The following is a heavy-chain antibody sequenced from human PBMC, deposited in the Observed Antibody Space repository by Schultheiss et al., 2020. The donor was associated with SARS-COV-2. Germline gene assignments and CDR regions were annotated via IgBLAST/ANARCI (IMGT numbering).Heavy chain of an antibody. Sequence: ASVKVSCKASGYTFTSYYMHWVRQAPGQGLEWMGRIIPILGIANYAQKFQGRVTMTTDTSTSTAYMELRSLRSDDTAVYYCARGARSSTRVFDYWGQGTLVTVSS. J-gene: IGHJ4*02. CDR1: GYTFTSYY. CDR2: IIPILGIA. CDR3: ARGARSSTRVFDY. V-gene: IGHV1-2*02. D-gene: IGHD2-2*01.